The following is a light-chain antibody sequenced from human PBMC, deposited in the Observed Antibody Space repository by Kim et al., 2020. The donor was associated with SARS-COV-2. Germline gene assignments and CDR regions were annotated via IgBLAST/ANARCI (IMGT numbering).Light chain of an antibody. V-gene: IGKV3-20*01. CDR1: QSVSSSS. CDR3: QQYGSSPT. Sequence: EIVLTQSPGTLSLSPGERATLSCRASQSVSSSSLAWYQQKPGQAPRLLIYDASTRATGIPARFSGSGSGTHFTLIITRLQPEDFAVYYCQQYGSSPTFGQGTKVDIK. CDR2: DAS. J-gene: IGKJ1*01.